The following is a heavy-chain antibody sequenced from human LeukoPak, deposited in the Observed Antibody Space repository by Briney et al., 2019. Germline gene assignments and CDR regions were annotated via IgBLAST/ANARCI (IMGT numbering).Heavy chain of an antibody. CDR3: VRDELRTTYRFSWDP. CDR2: INGDGVT. J-gene: IGHJ5*02. CDR1: GGSIGFYF. V-gene: IGHV4-4*07. Sequence: SETLSLTCTVPGGSIGFYFWSWVRQPAGKGLEWIGRINGDGVTNYNPSLESRVAMAVDTSRTQFSLKLRSVTPADTAVYYCVRDELRTTYRFSWDPWGQGILVTVS. D-gene: IGHD3-16*02.